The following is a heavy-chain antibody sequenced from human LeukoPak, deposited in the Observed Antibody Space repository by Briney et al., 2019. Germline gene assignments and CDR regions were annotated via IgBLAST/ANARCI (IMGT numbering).Heavy chain of an antibody. Sequence: GGSLRLSCVASGFTFTNYWMSWVRQAPGKGLEWVANIKQDGSAKYYVDSVKGRFTISRDNAKNSLYLQMNSLRAEDTAVYYCAREVKDYDILTGYYNYFDYWGQGTLVTVSS. V-gene: IGHV3-7*01. D-gene: IGHD3-9*01. CDR1: GFTFTNYW. J-gene: IGHJ4*02. CDR2: IKQDGSAK. CDR3: AREVKDYDILTGYYNYFDY.